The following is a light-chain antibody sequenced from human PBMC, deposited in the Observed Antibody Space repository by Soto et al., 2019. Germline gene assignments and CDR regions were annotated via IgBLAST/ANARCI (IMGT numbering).Light chain of an antibody. J-gene: IGKJ4*01. V-gene: IGKV1-9*01. CDR1: QGIAGS. CDR2: AES. Sequence: DIQLTQSPSFLSASVGDRVTITCRASQGIAGSLAWYQQKPGKPPKLLIYAESTLQSGVPSRFSGSGSGTPGTLTISSLQPEDFATYYCQQVKSYPRTFGGGTRVEIK. CDR3: QQVKSYPRT.